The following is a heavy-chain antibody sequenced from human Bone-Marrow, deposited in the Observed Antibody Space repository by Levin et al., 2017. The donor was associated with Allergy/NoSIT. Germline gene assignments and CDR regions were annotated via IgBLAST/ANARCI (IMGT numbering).Heavy chain of an antibody. J-gene: IGHJ4*02. D-gene: IGHD3-16*02. Sequence: AGGSLRLSCAASGFTFSSYAMHWVRQAPGKGLEWVAVISYDGSNKYYADSVKGRFTISRDNSKNTLYLQMNSLRAEDTAVYYCARDQSSSMDLSDFDYWGQGTLVTVSS. CDR2: ISYDGSNK. CDR3: ARDQSSSMDLSDFDY. V-gene: IGHV3-30-3*01. CDR1: GFTFSSYA.